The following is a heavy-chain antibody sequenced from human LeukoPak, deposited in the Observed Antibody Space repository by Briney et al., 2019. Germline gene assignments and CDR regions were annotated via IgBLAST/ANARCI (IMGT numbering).Heavy chain of an antibody. CDR1: GGTFSSYA. V-gene: IGHV1-69*13. J-gene: IGHJ6*02. CDR3: ARGPCKGGSCYRGTPYPLGMDV. Sequence: SVKVSCKASGGTFSSYAISWVQQAPGQGLEWMGGIIPIFGTANYAQKFQGRVTITADESTSTAYMELSSLRSEDTAVYYCARGPCKGGSCYRGTPYPLGMDVWGQGTTVTVPS. CDR2: IIPIFGTA. D-gene: IGHD2-15*01.